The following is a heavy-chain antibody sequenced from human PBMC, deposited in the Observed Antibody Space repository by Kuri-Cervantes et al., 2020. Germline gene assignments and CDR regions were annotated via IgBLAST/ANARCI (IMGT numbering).Heavy chain of an antibody. CDR1: GGSISSYY. V-gene: IGHV4-59*12. CDR2: IYYSGST. CDR3: ARGYSYGYVLGSDY. Sequence: SETLSLTCTVSGGSISSYYWSWIRQPPGKGLEWIGYIYYSGSTNYNPSLKSRVTISVDTSKNQFSLKLSSVTAADTAVYYCARGYSYGYVLGSDYWGQGALVTVSS. J-gene: IGHJ4*02. D-gene: IGHD5-18*01.